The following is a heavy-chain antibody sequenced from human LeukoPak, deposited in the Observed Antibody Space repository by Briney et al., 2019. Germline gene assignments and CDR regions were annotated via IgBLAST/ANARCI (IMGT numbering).Heavy chain of an antibody. D-gene: IGHD6-13*01. CDR2: IKEDGSEE. V-gene: IGHV3-7*01. CDR1: GFSLSSSW. J-gene: IGHJ4*02. Sequence: GGSLRLSCAASGFSLSSSWMSWVRQAPGKGLEWVANIKEDGSEENYVGSVKGRFTISRDNAKNSLYLHMKSLRAEDTAVYYCARNTVSAAGDYWGQGTPVTVSS. CDR3: ARNTVSAAGDY.